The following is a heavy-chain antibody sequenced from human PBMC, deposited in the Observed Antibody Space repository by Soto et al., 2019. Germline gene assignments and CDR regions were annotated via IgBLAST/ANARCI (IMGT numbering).Heavy chain of an antibody. V-gene: IGHV3-23*01. J-gene: IGHJ4*02. CDR3: AKCYGSGSYYLLLY. D-gene: IGHD3-10*01. CDR1: GFTFSSYA. Sequence: PGGSLRLSCAASGFTFSSYAMRWVRQAPGKGLEWVSAISGSGGSTYYADSVKGRFTISRGNSKNTLYLQMNSLRAEDTAVYYCAKCYGSGSYYLLLYWGQGTLVTVST. CDR2: ISGSGGST.